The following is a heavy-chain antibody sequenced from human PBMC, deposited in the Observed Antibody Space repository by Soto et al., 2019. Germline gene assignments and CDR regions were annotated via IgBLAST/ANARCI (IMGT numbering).Heavy chain of an antibody. Sequence: SDTLSLTCTVSGGSISSGGYYWSWIRQHPGKGLEWIGYIYYSGSTYYNPSLKSRVTISVDTSKNQFSLKLSSVTAADTAVYYCARGPYGDFWSGDYGANYYYGMDVSGQGNTVTVS. D-gene: IGHD3-3*01. J-gene: IGHJ6*02. CDR1: GGSISSGGYY. V-gene: IGHV4-31*03. CDR2: IYYSGST. CDR3: ARGPYGDFWSGDYGANYYYGMDV.